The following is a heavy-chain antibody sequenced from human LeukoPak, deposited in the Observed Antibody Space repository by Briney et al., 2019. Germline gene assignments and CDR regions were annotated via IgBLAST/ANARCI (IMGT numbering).Heavy chain of an antibody. V-gene: IGHV3-74*01. D-gene: IGHD2-8*01. CDR2: INSDGSST. J-gene: IGHJ3*02. CDR3: AKDGTKLAFDI. Sequence: GGSLRPSCAASGFTFSRYYMHWVRQAPGKGLVWVSRINSDGSSTTYADSVKGRFTISRDNSKNSLYLQMNSLRTEDTALYYCAKDGTKLAFDIWGQGTMVTVSS. CDR1: GFTFSRYY.